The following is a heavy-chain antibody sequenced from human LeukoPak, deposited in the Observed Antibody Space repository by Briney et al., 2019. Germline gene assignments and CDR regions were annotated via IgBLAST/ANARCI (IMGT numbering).Heavy chain of an antibody. CDR3: TKDVTPGGADV. D-gene: IGHD1-14*01. Sequence: GGSLRLSCAVSGFTFVNSIHWVRQAPGKGLGWVSGFDYNSGRIDYADSVKGRFTISRDNAKNSLYLQVNSLRVEDTALYYCTKDVTPGGADVWGQGTTVTVSS. J-gene: IGHJ6*02. CDR1: GFTFVNS. CDR2: FDYNSGRI. V-gene: IGHV3-9*01.